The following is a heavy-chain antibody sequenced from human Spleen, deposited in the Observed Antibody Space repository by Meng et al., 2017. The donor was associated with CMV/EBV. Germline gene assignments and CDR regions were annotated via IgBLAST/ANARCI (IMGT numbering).Heavy chain of an antibody. D-gene: IGHD1-26*01. CDR1: TFSGSA. CDR2: IRSKANSYAT. V-gene: IGHV3-73*01. J-gene: IGHJ3*02. Sequence: TFSGSAMRWVRLASGKGLELFGRIRSKANSYATAYAASVKGRFTISRDDSKNTAYLQMNSLKTEDTAVYYCTSSTWYSGSYYDAFDIWGQGTMVTVSS. CDR3: TSSTWYSGSYYDAFDI.